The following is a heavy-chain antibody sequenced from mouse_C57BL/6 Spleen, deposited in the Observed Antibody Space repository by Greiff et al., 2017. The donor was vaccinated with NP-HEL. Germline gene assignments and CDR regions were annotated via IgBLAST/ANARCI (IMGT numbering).Heavy chain of an antibody. CDR2: IYPGSGST. V-gene: IGHV1-55*01. CDR1: GYTFTSYW. Sequence: QVQLKQPGAELVKPGASVKMSCKASGYTFTSYWITWVKQRPGQGLEWIGDIYPGSGSTNYNEKFKSKATLTVDTSSSTAYMQLSSLTSEDSAVYYCARGTTVVAEDYWGQGTTLTVSS. CDR3: ARGTTVVAEDY. D-gene: IGHD1-1*01. J-gene: IGHJ2*01.